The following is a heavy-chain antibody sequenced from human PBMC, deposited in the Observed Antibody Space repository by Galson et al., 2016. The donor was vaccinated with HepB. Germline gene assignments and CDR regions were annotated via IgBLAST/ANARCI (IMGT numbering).Heavy chain of an antibody. Sequence: QSGAEVKKPGESLRISCEVSGFNFPTSWISWVRQMPGKGLEWMGRIDPSDSYTNYNPSFRGHVTFAADKSITTAYLQWSSLKASDTATYYCALRGVITTAITGGVYDYINVWGKGTTVIVSS. CDR1: GFNFPTSW. CDR2: IDPSDSYT. J-gene: IGHJ6*03. V-gene: IGHV5-10-1*01. CDR3: ALRGVITTAITGGVYDYINV. D-gene: IGHD2-8*02.